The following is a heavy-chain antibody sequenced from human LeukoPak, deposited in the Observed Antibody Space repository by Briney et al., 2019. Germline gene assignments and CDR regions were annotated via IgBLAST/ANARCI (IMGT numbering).Heavy chain of an antibody. CDR2: ISRNSDTI. CDR3: ARDGGSQGEFDY. CDR1: GFTFNSYA. J-gene: IGHJ4*02. D-gene: IGHD3-16*01. V-gene: IGHV3-48*01. Sequence: GGSLRLSCATSGFTFNSYAMAWVRQAPGKGLEWVSYISRNSDTIYYADTVKGRFTISRDNAKNSLYLQMDSLRAEDTAVYYCARDGGSQGEFDYWGQGTLVTVSS.